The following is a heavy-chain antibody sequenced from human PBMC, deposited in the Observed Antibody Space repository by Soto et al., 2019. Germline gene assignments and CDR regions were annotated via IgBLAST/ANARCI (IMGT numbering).Heavy chain of an antibody. V-gene: IGHV3-33*01. CDR3: ARDRDCSGGSCYFWIDY. CDR2: IWYDGSNK. J-gene: IGHJ4*02. CDR1: GFTFSSYG. Sequence: GGSLRLSCAASGFTFSSYGMHWVRQAPGKGLEWVAVIWYDGSNKYYADSVKGRFTISRDNSKNTLYLQMNSLRAEDTAVYYCARDRDCSGGSCYFWIDYWGQGTLVTVSS. D-gene: IGHD2-15*01.